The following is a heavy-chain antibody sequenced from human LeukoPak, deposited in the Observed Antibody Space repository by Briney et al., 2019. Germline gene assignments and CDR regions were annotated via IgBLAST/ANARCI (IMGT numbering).Heavy chain of an antibody. CDR3: ARGGLEGAVNGWFDP. CDR1: SGSFSGYY. V-gene: IGHV4-34*01. CDR2: INHSGST. J-gene: IGHJ5*02. Sequence: SETLSLTCAVYSGSFSGYYWSWIRQPPGKGLEWIGEINHSGSTNYNPSLKSRVTISVDTSKNQFSLSVTSVTAADTAVYYCARGGLEGAVNGWFDPWGQGTLVTVSS. D-gene: IGHD6-19*01.